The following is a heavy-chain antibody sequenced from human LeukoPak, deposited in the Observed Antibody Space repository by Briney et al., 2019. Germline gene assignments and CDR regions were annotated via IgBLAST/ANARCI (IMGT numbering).Heavy chain of an antibody. V-gene: IGHV3-66*01. J-gene: IGHJ4*02. Sequence: QPGGSLRLSCADSGFTVSSNYMRWVRQPPGKGLEWVSVIYSGGSTHYADSVKGRFTISRDNSKNTLYLQMNSLRAEDTAVYYCARDRLHYDSLTGYPADWGQGTLVTVSS. CDR1: GFTVSSNY. D-gene: IGHD3-9*01. CDR3: ARDRLHYDSLTGYPAD. CDR2: IYSGGST.